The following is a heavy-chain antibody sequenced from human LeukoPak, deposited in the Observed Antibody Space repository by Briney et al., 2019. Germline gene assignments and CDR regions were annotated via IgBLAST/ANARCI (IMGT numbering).Heavy chain of an antibody. Sequence: PGTSLRLSCAASECTFSHYAMHWVRQAPGKGLEWVAVISYDGSNKYYADSVKGRFTISRDNSKNTLYLQTNSLRTDDTAVYYCARGLVSGSQRGYFDYWGHGALVTVSS. J-gene: IGHJ4*01. CDR1: ECTFSHYA. D-gene: IGHD1-26*01. CDR2: ISYDGSNK. CDR3: ARGLVSGSQRGYFDY. V-gene: IGHV3-30-3*01.